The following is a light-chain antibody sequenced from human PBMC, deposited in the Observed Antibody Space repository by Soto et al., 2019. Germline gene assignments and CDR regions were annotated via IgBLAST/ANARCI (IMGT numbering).Light chain of an antibody. CDR1: QSVSSN. V-gene: IGKV3-15*01. CDR2: GAS. CDR3: QHYHNWPPWT. J-gene: IGKJ1*01. Sequence: EIVMTQSPATLSVSPGERATLSCRASQSVSSNLAWYQQKPGQAPRLLIYGASTRATGIPARFSGSGSGTEFTLTISSLQSEDFAVYYCQHYHNWPPWTFCQGTKVEIK.